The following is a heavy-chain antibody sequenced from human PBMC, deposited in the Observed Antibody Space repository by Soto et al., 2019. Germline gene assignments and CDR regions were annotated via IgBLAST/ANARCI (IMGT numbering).Heavy chain of an antibody. V-gene: IGHV1-2*02. D-gene: IGHD3-22*01. J-gene: IGHJ6*02. CDR3: ARDLTTPLNYIMDV. Sequence: GASVKVSCKASGYSFTGYYIHWVRQAPGQGLEWMGWINPNSGGTIYAQKFRGRVTMTSDTSISTAYMELSRLRSDDTAVYYCARDLTTPLNYIMDVWGQGTTVTVSS. CDR1: GYSFTGYY. CDR2: INPNSGGT.